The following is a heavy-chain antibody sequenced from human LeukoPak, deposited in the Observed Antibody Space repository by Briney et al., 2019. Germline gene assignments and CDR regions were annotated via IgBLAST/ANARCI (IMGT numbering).Heavy chain of an antibody. CDR3: AKGYSP. D-gene: IGHD2-15*01. J-gene: IGHJ5*02. CDR2: IYYSGNT. Sequence: SETLSLTCTVSGDSISSSNSYWGWIRQPPGKGLEWIGSIYYSGNTYYNASLKSRVTISVDTSKNQFSLKLTSVTAADTAVYYCAKGYSPWGQGTLVTVSS. CDR1: GDSISSSNSY. V-gene: IGHV4-39*01.